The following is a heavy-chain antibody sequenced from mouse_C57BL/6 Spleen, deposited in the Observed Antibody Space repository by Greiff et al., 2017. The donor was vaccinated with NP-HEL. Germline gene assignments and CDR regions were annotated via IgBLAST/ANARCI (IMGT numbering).Heavy chain of an antibody. CDR1: GYTFTSYG. J-gene: IGHJ3*01. Sequence: QVQLQQSGAELARPGASVKLSCKASGYTFTSYGISWVKQRTGQGLEWIGEIYPRSGNTYYNEKFKGKATLTADKSSSTAYMELRSLTSYDSAVYFCASPLYKDYGIAYWGQGTPVTVSA. CDR3: ASPLYKDYGIAY. D-gene: IGHD2-4*01. V-gene: IGHV1-81*01. CDR2: IYPRSGNT.